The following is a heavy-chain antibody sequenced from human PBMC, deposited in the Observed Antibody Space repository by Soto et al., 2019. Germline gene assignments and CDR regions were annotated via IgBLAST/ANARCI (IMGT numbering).Heavy chain of an antibody. V-gene: IGHV1-8*01. Sequence: QVQLVQSGAEVKKPGASVKVSCKASGYTFTSYDINWVRQATGQGLEWMGWMNPHSGNTGYAQKFQGRVTMTRNTSISKAYMELSSLRSEDTAVYYCARLSVAVAGTVCARGYGMDVWGQGTTVTVSS. CDR3: ARLSVAVAGTVCARGYGMDV. J-gene: IGHJ6*02. CDR1: GYTFTSYD. D-gene: IGHD6-19*01. CDR2: MNPHSGNT.